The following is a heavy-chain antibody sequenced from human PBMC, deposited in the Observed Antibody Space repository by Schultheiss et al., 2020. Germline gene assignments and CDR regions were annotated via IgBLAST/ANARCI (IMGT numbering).Heavy chain of an antibody. D-gene: IGHD3-10*01. CDR3: AATGTYFGDAVFDS. CDR1: GFTFSPYA. CDR2: ISYDGSNK. J-gene: IGHJ4*02. Sequence: GGSLRLSCAASGFTFSPYAMHWVRQAPGKGLEWVAVISYDGSNKYYADSVKGRFTISRDNSKNTLYLQMNSLRAEDTAVYYCAATGTYFGDAVFDSWGQGTLVTVSS. V-gene: IGHV3-30*04.